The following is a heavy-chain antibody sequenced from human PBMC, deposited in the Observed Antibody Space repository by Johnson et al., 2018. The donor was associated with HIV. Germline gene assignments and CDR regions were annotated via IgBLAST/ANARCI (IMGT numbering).Heavy chain of an antibody. V-gene: IGHV3-30*02. D-gene: IGHD1-26*01. CDR1: GFTFSSYG. J-gene: IGHJ3*02. CDR2: IRYDGSNK. Sequence: QVQLVESGGGVVQPGGSLRLSCAASGFTFSSYGMHWVRQAPGKGLEWVAFIRYDGSNKYYADSVKGRFTISRDSSKNTLYLQMHSLRAEDTAVYYCARDPYSGSYSAFDIWGQGTMVTVSS. CDR3: ARDPYSGSYSAFDI.